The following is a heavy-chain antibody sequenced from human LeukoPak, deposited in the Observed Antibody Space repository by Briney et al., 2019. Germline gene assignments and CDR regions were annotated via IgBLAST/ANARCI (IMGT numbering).Heavy chain of an antibody. D-gene: IGHD2-15*01. CDR3: ARQECSGGSCYSFGF. J-gene: IGHJ4*02. Sequence: TSETLSLTCTVSGGSIRSSSYYWGWIRQPPGKGLEWIGSIYYSGSTYYNPSLKSRVTISVDMSKNQFSLKLSSVTAADTAAYYCARQECSGGSCYSFGFWGQGTLVTVSS. V-gene: IGHV4-39*01. CDR1: GGSIRSSSYY. CDR2: IYYSGST.